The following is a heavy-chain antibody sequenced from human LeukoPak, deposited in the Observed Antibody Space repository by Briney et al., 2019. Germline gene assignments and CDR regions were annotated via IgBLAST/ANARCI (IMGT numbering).Heavy chain of an antibody. J-gene: IGHJ5*02. Sequence: GGSLRLSCAASGFTFSSYAMHWVRQAPGKGLEWVAAISYDGSNKYSADSVKGRFTISRDNAKNSLYLQMNSLRAEDTAVYYCARDFRADVLMVYAIGYNWFDPWGQGTLVTVSS. V-gene: IGHV3-30*04. D-gene: IGHD2-8*01. CDR3: ARDFRADVLMVYAIGYNWFDP. CDR2: ISYDGSNK. CDR1: GFTFSSYA.